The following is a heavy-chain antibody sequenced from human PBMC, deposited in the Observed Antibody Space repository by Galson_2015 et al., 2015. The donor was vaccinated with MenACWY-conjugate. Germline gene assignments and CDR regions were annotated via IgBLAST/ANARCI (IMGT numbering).Heavy chain of an antibody. Sequence: SGAEVQKPGESLTISCKGSGYSFTSYWIGWVRQMPGKGLEWMGIIYPGDSDTRYSPSFQGQVTISADKSISTAYLQWSSPKASDTAMYYCARHPFSGDYDSSGYYYFVDYWGQGTLVTVSS. V-gene: IGHV5-51*01. CDR1: GYSFTSYW. D-gene: IGHD3-22*01. CDR2: IYPGDSDT. J-gene: IGHJ4*02. CDR3: ARHPFSGDYDSSGYYYFVDY.